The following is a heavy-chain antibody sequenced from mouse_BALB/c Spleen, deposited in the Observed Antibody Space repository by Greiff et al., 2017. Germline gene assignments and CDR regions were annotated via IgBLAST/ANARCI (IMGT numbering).Heavy chain of an antibody. CDR1: GYTFTSYW. Sequence: QVQLQQPGAELVKPGASVKLSCKASGYTFTSYWMHWVKQRPGQGLEWIGEINPSNGRTNYNEKFKSKATLTVDKSSSTAYMQLSSLTSEDSAVYYCARPHYYGGGVAYWGQGTLVTVSA. D-gene: IGHD1-2*01. CDR3: ARPHYYGGGVAY. J-gene: IGHJ3*01. CDR2: INPSNGRT. V-gene: IGHV1S81*02.